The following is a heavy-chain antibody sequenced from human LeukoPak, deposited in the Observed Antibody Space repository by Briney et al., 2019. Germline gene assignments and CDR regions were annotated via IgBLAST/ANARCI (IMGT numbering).Heavy chain of an antibody. CDR2: ISGSGGRT. V-gene: IGHV3-23*01. J-gene: IGHJ4*02. CDR3: ARDFMYNTLCTGC. D-gene: IGHD1-14*01. Sequence: AGGSLRLSCAASGFTFSSYAMSWVRQAPGKGLEWVSVISGSGGRTYYEDSVKGRFTISRDNAKNTLYLQMNSLRAEDTAVYYCARDFMYNTLCTGCWGQGTLVTVSS. CDR1: GFTFSSYA.